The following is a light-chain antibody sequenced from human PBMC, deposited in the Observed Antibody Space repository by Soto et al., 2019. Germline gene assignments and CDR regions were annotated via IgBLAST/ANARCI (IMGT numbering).Light chain of an antibody. Sequence: QSALTQPASVSGSPGQSITISCTGTSDDIGYYNYVSWYQHHPGKSPKLMIYAVSDRPSGVSDRFSGSKSGITASLTISGLQTEDEADYYCISYTDRQSYLFGTGTKVTVL. CDR1: SDDIGYYNY. CDR3: ISYTDRQSYL. CDR2: AVS. V-gene: IGLV2-14*01. J-gene: IGLJ1*01.